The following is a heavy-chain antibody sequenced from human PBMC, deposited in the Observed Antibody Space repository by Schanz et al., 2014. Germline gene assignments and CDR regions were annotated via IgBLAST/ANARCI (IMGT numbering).Heavy chain of an antibody. CDR3: ASPSGYSDYGTYFDF. D-gene: IGHD5-12*01. CDR1: GFAFSVYA. Sequence: VQMVESGGGVVQPGRSLRLSCAASGFAFSVYAMSWVRQAPGKGLEWVSYISSSGTTIYYADSVKGRFTISRDNAKNSLFLQMNSLRTEDTAVYYCASPSGYSDYGTYFDFWGQGTLVTVSS. CDR2: ISSSGTTI. V-gene: IGHV3-48*01. J-gene: IGHJ4*02.